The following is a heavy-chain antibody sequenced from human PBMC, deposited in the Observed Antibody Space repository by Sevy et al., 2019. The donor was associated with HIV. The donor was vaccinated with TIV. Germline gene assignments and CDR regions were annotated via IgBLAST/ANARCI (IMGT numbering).Heavy chain of an antibody. CDR2: IDHSGRS. J-gene: IGHJ4*02. CDR3: ARGPKPLRSDYGDYRGVGYYFDS. CDR1: GESFSNYY. V-gene: IGHV4-34*01. D-gene: IGHD4-17*01. Sequence: LSKLRRPLTCAVYGESFSNYYWSWIRLSPGKGLESIGEIDHSGRSDYNPSIKSRVTMSVDTSKNQFSLKLTSVTAADTAVYYCARGPKPLRSDYGDYRGVGYYFDSWGQGTLVTVSS.